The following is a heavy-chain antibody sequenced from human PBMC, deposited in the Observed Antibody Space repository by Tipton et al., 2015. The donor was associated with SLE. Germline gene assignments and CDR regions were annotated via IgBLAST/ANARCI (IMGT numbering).Heavy chain of an antibody. Sequence: TLSLTCSVSGGSIRSYYWSWIRQPPGKGLEWIGYIYYSGSTNYNPSLESRVTISVDTSKNQFSLKLSSVTAADTAVYYCARDEYRYDATGYHLLGHFDFWGQGTLVTVSS. CDR3: ARDEYRYDATGYHLLGHFDF. V-gene: IGHV4-59*12. CDR1: GGSIRSYY. J-gene: IGHJ4*02. CDR2: IYYSGST. D-gene: IGHD3-22*01.